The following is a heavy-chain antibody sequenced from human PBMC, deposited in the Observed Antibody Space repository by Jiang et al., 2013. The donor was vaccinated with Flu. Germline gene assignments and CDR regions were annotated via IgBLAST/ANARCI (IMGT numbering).Heavy chain of an antibody. CDR1: GFTFSSYA. CDR3: AKDQASGYCSGGSCYSDY. CDR2: ISGSGGST. J-gene: IGHJ4*02. D-gene: IGHD2-15*01. Sequence: QLLESGGGLVQPGGSLRLSCAASGFTFSSYAMSWVRQAPGKGLEWVSTISGSGGSTYYADSVKGRFTISRDNSKNTLYLQMNSLRAEETAVYYCAKDQASGYCSGGSCYSDYWGQGTLVTVSS. V-gene: IGHV3-23*01.